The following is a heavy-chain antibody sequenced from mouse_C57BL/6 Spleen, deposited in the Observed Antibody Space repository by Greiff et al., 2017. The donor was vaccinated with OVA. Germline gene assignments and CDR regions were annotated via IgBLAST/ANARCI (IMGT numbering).Heavy chain of an antibody. V-gene: IGHV1-15*01. CDR3: TRSELIDY. CDR2: IDPETGGT. Sequence: VQLQQSGAELVRPGASVTLSCKASGYTFTDYEMHWVKQTPVHGLEWIGAIDPETGGTAYNQKFKGKAILTADKSSSTAYLELRSLTSEDSAVYYCTRSELIDYWGQGTTLTVSS. CDR1: GYTFTDYE. J-gene: IGHJ2*01. D-gene: IGHD1-3*01.